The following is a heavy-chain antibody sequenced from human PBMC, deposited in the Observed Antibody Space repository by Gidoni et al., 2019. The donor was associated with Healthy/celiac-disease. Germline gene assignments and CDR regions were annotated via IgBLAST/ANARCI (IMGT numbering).Heavy chain of an antibody. D-gene: IGHD2-8*01. CDR2: IKQDGSEK. CDR1: GFTFSSYW. CDR3: ARVLGYCTNGVCYDYYYYGMDV. V-gene: IGHV3-7*01. J-gene: IGHJ6*02. Sequence: EVQLVESGGGLVQPGGSLSLSCAASGFTFSSYWMSWVRQAPGKGLGWVANIKQDGSEKYYVDSVKGRFTNSRDNAKNSLYLQMNSLRAEDTAVYYCARVLGYCTNGVCYDYYYYGMDVWGQGTTVTVSS.